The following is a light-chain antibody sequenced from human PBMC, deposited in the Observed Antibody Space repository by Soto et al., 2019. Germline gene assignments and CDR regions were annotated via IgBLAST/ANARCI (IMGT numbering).Light chain of an antibody. CDR3: SSYAGSNNPWV. V-gene: IGLV2-8*01. Sequence: QSALTQPPSASGSPGQSVTISCTGTSSDVGGYNYVSWYQQHPGKAPKLMIYEVSKRTSGVPDRFSGSKSGNTASLTVSGLQAEDEADYYCSSYAGSNNPWVFGGGTKVTVL. CDR1: SSDVGGYNY. CDR2: EVS. J-gene: IGLJ3*02.